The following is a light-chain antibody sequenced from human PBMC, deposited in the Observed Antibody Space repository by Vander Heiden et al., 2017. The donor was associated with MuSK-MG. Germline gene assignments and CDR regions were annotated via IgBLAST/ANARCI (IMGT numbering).Light chain of an antibody. CDR3: CSYAGSYTWV. CDR1: SSDVGGYNY. Sequence: SALTPPRSVSGSPGPSVTISCTGTSSDVGGYNYVSWYQQHPGKAPKLMIYDVSKRPSGVPDRFSGSKSGNTASLTISGLQAEDEADYYCCSYAGSYTWVFGGGTKLTVL. V-gene: IGLV2-11*01. J-gene: IGLJ3*02. CDR2: DVS.